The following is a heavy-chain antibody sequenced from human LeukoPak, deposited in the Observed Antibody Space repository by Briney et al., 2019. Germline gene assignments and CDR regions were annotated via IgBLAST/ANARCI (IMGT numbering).Heavy chain of an antibody. CDR1: GGSISGHY. J-gene: IGHJ4*02. CDR2: IYYSGST. CDR3: ARANWGEFDY. Sequence: SETLSLTCTVSGGSISGHYWSWIRQPPGKGLEWIGYIYYSGSTNYNPSLKSRVTISVDTSKNQFSLKLSSVTAADTAVYYCARANWGEFDYWGQGTLVTVSS. D-gene: IGHD7-27*01. V-gene: IGHV4-59*11.